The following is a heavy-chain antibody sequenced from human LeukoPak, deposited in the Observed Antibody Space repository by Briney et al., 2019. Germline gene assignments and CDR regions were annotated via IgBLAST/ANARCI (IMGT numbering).Heavy chain of an antibody. CDR3: AREDDTIADNTFEI. CDR1: GGSISISSSY. J-gene: IGHJ3*02. Sequence: SETLSLTCTVSGGSISISSSYWGWIRQPPGKGLEWVGSVHYSGNTFYNPSLKSRVTISLDTSKNHFSPKVHSVTAADTAVYYCAREDDTIADNTFEIGGEGPVLTVSS. V-gene: IGHV4-39*07. D-gene: IGHD6-13*01. CDR2: VHYSGNT.